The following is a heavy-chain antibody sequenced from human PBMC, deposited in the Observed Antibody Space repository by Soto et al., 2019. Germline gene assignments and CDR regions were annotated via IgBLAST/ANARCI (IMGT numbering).Heavy chain of an antibody. CDR3: ARDSSGWYPNFDY. CDR1: GYTFTSYA. CDR2: INAGNGNT. Sequence: ASVKVSCKASGYTFTSYAMHWVRQAPGQRLEWMGWINAGNGNTKYSQKFQGRVTITRDTSASTAYMELSSLRSEDTAVYYCARDSSGWYPNFDYWGKGTLVTVSS. V-gene: IGHV1-3*01. D-gene: IGHD6-19*01. J-gene: IGHJ4*02.